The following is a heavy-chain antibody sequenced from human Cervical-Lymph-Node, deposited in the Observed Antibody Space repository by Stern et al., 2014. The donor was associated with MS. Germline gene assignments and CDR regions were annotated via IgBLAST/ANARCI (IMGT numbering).Heavy chain of an antibody. CDR1: RFDFHNYG. V-gene: IGHV3-33*01. CDR3: TAVNYDILTGYYSDY. Sequence: VQLLESGGGAVHPGKSLRLSCAASRFDFHNYGIHWVRQAPGKGLEWVAVIWYDGSKKFYADFVEGRFTISRDNSKNTAFLQMNSLRAEDTAIYYCTAVNYDILTGYYSDYWGQGTLVTVSS. D-gene: IGHD3-9*01. J-gene: IGHJ4*02. CDR2: IWYDGSKK.